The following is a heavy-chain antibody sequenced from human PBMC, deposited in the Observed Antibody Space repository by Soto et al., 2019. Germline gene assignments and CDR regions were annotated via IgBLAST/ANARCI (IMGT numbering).Heavy chain of an antibody. V-gene: IGHV3-33*01. CDR2: LWYDGNNK. Sequence: GYLRLSCAASRFTFRTYGMHCVGQAPGKGLERVTDLWYDGNNKYYADSVKGRFTISRDNSMNTLYQQMYTLRAEHKAVHYCARDLWFGGYYYYYGRDGWGQETTFPVSS. CDR3: ARDLWFGGYYYYYGRDG. D-gene: IGHD3-10*01. J-gene: IGHJ6*02. CDR1: RFTFRTYG.